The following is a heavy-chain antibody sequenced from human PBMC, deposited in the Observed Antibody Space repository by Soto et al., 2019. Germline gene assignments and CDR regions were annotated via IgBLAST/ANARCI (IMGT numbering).Heavy chain of an antibody. V-gene: IGHV1-2*04. Sequence: ASVKVSCKASGYTFTGYYMHWVRQAPGQGLEWMGWINPNSGGTNYAQKFQGWVTMTRDTSISTAYMELSRLRSDDTAVYYCARGERIGVATIPEAYYFDYWGQGTLVTVSS. D-gene: IGHD5-12*01. CDR3: ARGERIGVATIPEAYYFDY. CDR2: INPNSGGT. CDR1: GYTFTGYY. J-gene: IGHJ4*02.